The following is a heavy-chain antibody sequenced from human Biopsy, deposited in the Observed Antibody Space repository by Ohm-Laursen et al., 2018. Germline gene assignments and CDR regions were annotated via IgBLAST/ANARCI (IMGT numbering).Heavy chain of an antibody. V-gene: IGHV4-39*01. Sequence: SQTLSLTCTVTDGSISNIINYWGWIRQPLGKGLEWLGSIYHTGITTYNPSLKRRVTISVDTSNNQFSLKLSSLTAADTAVYYCARDYDTSGYYYVSWSQGTLVTVSS. CDR1: DGSISNIINY. CDR2: IYHTGIT. CDR3: ARDYDTSGYYYVS. J-gene: IGHJ5*02. D-gene: IGHD3-22*01.